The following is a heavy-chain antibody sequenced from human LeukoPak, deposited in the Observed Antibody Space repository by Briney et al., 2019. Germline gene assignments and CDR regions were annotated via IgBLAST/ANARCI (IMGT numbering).Heavy chain of an antibody. CDR2: IYYSGST. D-gene: IGHD2-2*01. CDR3: ARRRPYCSSTSCYYYFDY. Sequence: SETLSLTCTVSGGSISSGDYYWSWIRQPPGKGLEWIGYIYYSGSTYYNPSLKSRVTISVDTSKNQFSLKLSSVTAADTAVYYCARRRPYCSSTSCYYYFDYWGQGTLVTVSS. CDR1: GGSISSGDYY. V-gene: IGHV4-30-4*01. J-gene: IGHJ4*02.